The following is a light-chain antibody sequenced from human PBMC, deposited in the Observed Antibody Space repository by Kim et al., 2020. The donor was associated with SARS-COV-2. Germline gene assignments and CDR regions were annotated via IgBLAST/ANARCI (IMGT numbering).Light chain of an antibody. CDR1: NSDIGAYDY. CDR2: DVS. CDR3: SSYSASGSYV. Sequence: QSALTQPASVSGSPGQSITISCTGTNSDIGAYDYVSWCQQHPGKAPKLMIYDVSQRPSGVSNRFSGSKSGNTASLTISGLQAADEADYYCSSYSASGSYVFGTGTKV. J-gene: IGLJ1*01. V-gene: IGLV2-14*01.